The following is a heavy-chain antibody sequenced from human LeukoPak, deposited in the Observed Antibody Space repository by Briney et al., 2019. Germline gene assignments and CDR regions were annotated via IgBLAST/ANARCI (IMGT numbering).Heavy chain of an antibody. J-gene: IGHJ6*03. Sequence: GASVKVSCKASGYTFTSSGISWVRQAPGQGLEWMGWISAYKGNTNYAQKLQGRVTMTTDTSTSTAYMELRSLRSDDTAVYYCAFISSSSSYYYMDVWGKGTTVTVSS. CDR2: ISAYKGNT. V-gene: IGHV1-18*01. CDR1: GYTFTSSG. D-gene: IGHD6-13*01. CDR3: AFISSSSSYYYMDV.